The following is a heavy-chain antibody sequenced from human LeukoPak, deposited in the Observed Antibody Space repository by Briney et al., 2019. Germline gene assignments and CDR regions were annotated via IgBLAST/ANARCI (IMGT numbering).Heavy chain of an antibody. J-gene: IGHJ4*02. D-gene: IGHD4-23*01. V-gene: IGHV3-21*04. CDR2: ISSSSSYI. CDR1: GFTFSSYS. CDR3: AKDISPFASYGGAYFDY. Sequence: GGSLRLSCAASGFTFSSYSMNWVRQAPGKGLEWVSSISSSSSYIYYADSVKGRFTISRDNAKNSLYLQMNSLRAEDTALYYCAKDISPFASYGGAYFDYWGQGTLVTVSS.